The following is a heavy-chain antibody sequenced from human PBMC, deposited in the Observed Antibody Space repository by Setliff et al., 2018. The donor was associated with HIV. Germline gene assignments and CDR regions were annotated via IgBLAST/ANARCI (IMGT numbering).Heavy chain of an antibody. J-gene: IGHJ4*02. CDR2: MNPNSGNT. CDR1: GYTFSNYD. V-gene: IGHV1-8*01. CDR3: ARVATVSHPGDYFDY. Sequence: ASVKVSCKSSGYTFSNYDINWVRQATGQGLEWVGWMNPNSGNTGYAQKFQGRVTLTRNTSISTAYMELSSLRSEDTAVYSCARVATVSHPGDYFDYWGQGTLVTVSS. D-gene: IGHD4-4*01.